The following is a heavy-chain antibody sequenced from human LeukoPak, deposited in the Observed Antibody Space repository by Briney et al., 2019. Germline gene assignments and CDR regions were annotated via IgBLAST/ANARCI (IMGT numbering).Heavy chain of an antibody. CDR2: IYYTGNT. Sequence: SETLSLTCTVSGDSITGYYWGWIRQPPGKGLEWIGNIYYTGNTYYNASLKSRVTISVDTSKNQFSLKVISMTAADTAVYYCTKSDGYDLIRICGRGTMVTVSS. J-gene: IGHJ3*02. CDR3: TKSDGYDLIRI. V-gene: IGHV4-39*07. D-gene: IGHD3/OR15-3a*01. CDR1: GDSITGYY.